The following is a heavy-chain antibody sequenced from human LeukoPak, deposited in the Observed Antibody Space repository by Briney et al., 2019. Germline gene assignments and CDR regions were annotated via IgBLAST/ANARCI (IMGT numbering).Heavy chain of an antibody. CDR2: ISSSNSYL. CDR3: ARAVDYYDSSGYYRPYFDY. Sequence: GGSLRLSCAASGFTFGSYSMNWVRQAPGKGLEWVSSISSSNSYLYYADSVKGRFTLSRDNAKNSLYLQMNSLRAEDTAVYYCARAVDYYDSSGYYRPYFDYWGQGTLVTVSS. D-gene: IGHD3-22*01. CDR1: GFTFGSYS. V-gene: IGHV3-21*01. J-gene: IGHJ4*02.